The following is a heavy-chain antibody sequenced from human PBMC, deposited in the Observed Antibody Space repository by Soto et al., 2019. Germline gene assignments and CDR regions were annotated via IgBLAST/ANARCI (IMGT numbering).Heavy chain of an antibody. CDR3: EKDNRGPGYYYYGMDV. Sequence: PGGSLRLSCAASGFTFSSYAMSWVRQAPGKGLEWVSAISGSGGSTYYADSVKGRFTISRDNSKNTLYLQMNSLRAEDTAVYYCEKDNRGPGYYYYGMDVWGQGTTVTVSS. CDR2: ISGSGGST. D-gene: IGHD1-1*01. V-gene: IGHV3-23*01. J-gene: IGHJ6*02. CDR1: GFTFSSYA.